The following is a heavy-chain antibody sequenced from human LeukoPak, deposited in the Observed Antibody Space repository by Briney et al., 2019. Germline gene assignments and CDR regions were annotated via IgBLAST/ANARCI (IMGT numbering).Heavy chain of an antibody. V-gene: IGHV4-38-2*01. Sequence: SETLSLTCAVSGYSISSGYYWGWIRQPPGKGLEWIGSIYHSGSTYYNPSLKSRVTISVDTSKNQFSLKLSSVTAADTAVYYCVRPLHYGLGFDYWGQGILVTVSS. J-gene: IGHJ4*02. CDR2: IYHSGST. D-gene: IGHD3-10*01. CDR1: GYSISSGYY. CDR3: VRPLHYGLGFDY.